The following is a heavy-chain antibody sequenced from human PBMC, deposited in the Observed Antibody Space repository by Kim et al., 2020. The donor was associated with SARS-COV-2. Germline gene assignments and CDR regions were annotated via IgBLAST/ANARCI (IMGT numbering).Heavy chain of an antibody. V-gene: IGHV3-33*06. D-gene: IGHD3-10*01. CDR3: AKEGVLWFGELPPPYFDY. Sequence: KCRFTISRDNSKNTLYLQMNSRSAEDPAVYYCAKEGVLWFGELPPPYFDYWGQGTLVTVSS. J-gene: IGHJ4*02.